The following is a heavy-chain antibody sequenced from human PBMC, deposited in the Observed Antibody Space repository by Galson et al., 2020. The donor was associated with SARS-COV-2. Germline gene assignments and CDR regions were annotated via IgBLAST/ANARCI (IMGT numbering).Heavy chain of an antibody. CDR1: GGSISSDNW. CDR3: SRPKTGAQLDS. Sequence: SETLSLTCAVSGGSISSDNWWSWVRQPPGKGLEWIGDIYHSGTTNYNPSLKSRVTISVDKSKNQFSLNLKSVTAADTAGYFCSRPKTGAQLDSWGQGTLVTVS. D-gene: IGHD7-27*01. J-gene: IGHJ5*01. CDR2: IYHSGTT. V-gene: IGHV4-4*02.